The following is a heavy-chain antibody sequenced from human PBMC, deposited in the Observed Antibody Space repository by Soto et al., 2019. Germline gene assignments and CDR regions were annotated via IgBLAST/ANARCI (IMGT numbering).Heavy chain of an antibody. CDR3: AGGRLGYCSSSSCYWFDP. CDR1: GASITSGGSY. Sequence: TLSLTCSVSGASITSGGSYWTWIRQHPGKGLEWVAYIFYSGSTYYNPSLKSRVTISVDTSKNQFSLKLSSVTAADTAVYYCAGGRLGYCSSSSCYWFDPWGQVPRVT. CDR2: IFYSGST. V-gene: IGHV4-30-4*08. D-gene: IGHD2-2*01. J-gene: IGHJ5*02.